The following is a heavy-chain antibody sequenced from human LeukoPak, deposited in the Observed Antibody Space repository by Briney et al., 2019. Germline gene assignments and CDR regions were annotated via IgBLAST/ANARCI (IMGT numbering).Heavy chain of an antibody. Sequence: SQTLSLTCTVSGGSISSGSYYWSWIRQPAGTGLEWIGRIYTSGSTNYNPSLKSRVTISVDTSKNQFSLKLSSVTAADTAVYYCARVRSSGCFEIWGQGTMVTVSS. V-gene: IGHV4-61*02. D-gene: IGHD6-19*01. J-gene: IGHJ3*02. CDR1: GGSISSGSYY. CDR3: ARVRSSGCFEI. CDR2: IYTSGST.